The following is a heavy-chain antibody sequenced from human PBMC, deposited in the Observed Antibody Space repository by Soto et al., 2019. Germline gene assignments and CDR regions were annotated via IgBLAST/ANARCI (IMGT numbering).Heavy chain of an antibody. CDR1: GDSISSSIFY. D-gene: IGHD3-10*02. CDR3: ARNSPASRFYVGVGDH. Sequence: PSETLSLTCTVSGDSISSSIFYWGWVRQPPGKGLEWIGAIYYSGSTYYNPSLKSRVTMSIETSKNQFSLKLSSVTAADTAVYFCARNSPASRFYVGVGDHWGQGILVTVSS. CDR2: IYYSGST. V-gene: IGHV4-39*01. J-gene: IGHJ4*02.